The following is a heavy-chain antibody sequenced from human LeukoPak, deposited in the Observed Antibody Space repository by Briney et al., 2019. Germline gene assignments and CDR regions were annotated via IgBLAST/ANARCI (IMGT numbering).Heavy chain of an antibody. D-gene: IGHD6-13*01. CDR2: IKQDGSEK. J-gene: IGHJ6*03. CDR3: ARVWQQLVLGYYYYYYMDV. Sequence: PGGSLRLSCAASGFTFSSYWMSWVRQAPGKGLEWVANIKQDGSEKYYVDSVKGRFTISRDNAKNSLYLQMNSLRAEDTAVYYCARVWQQLVLGYYYYYYMDVWGKGTTVTISS. V-gene: IGHV3-7*01. CDR1: GFTFSSYW.